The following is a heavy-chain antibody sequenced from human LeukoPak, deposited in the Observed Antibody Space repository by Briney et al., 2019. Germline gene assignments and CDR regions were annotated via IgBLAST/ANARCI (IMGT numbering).Heavy chain of an antibody. CDR1: GGSVSSSTYY. D-gene: IGHD1-26*01. Sequence: PSETLSLTCTVSGGSVSSSTYYWNWIRQPPGKGLEWIGYIYNSGSTNYNPSFKSRVTISADTSRNQSSLKVSFVTAADTAVYYCARGQVGAAQLFDYWGQGTLVTVSS. J-gene: IGHJ4*02. CDR3: ARGQVGAAQLFDY. V-gene: IGHV4-61*01. CDR2: IYNSGST.